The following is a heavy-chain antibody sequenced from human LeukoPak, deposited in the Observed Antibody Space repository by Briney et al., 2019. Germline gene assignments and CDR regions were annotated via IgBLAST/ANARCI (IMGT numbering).Heavy chain of an antibody. Sequence: SETLSLTCTVSGGSISSRSYYWGWIRQPPGKGLEWIASIYYSGSTYYNPSLKSRVTISIDTSKNQFSLKMSSVTAADTAVYYCARLVGAATDPFDYWGQGTLVTVSS. CDR1: GGSISSRSYY. V-gene: IGHV4-39*01. D-gene: IGHD1-26*01. J-gene: IGHJ4*02. CDR3: ARLVGAATDPFDY. CDR2: IYYSGST.